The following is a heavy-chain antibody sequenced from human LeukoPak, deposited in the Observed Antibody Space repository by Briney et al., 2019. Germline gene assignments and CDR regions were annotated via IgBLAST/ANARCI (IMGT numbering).Heavy chain of an antibody. CDR1: GFTFSTYS. CDR3: AGSWGYYFDY. D-gene: IGHD7-27*01. CDR2: ISSSSSNI. Sequence: GGSLRLSCSASGFTFSTYSMNWVRQAPGKGLEWVSSISSSSSNIYYTDSVKGRFTISRDNAKNSLYLQMNSLRAEDTAVYYCAGSWGYYFDYWGQGTLVTVSS. V-gene: IGHV3-21*01. J-gene: IGHJ4*02.